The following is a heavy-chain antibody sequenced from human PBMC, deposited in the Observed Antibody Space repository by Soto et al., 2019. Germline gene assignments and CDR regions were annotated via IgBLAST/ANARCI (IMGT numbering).Heavy chain of an antibody. CDR3: GGVAGSHTSTWSSSFDY. D-gene: IGHD6-13*01. V-gene: IGHV1-69*06. J-gene: IGHJ4*02. Sequence: QVQLVQSGAEVKKPGSSVKVSCKASGGTFSSYAISWVRQAPGQGLEWMGGIIPIFGTANYAQKFQGRVTITADKSTSTAYRGLGSLRSEDTAVYYCGGVAGSHTSTWSSSFDYGGQGPLVTVSS. CDR2: IIPIFGTA. CDR1: GGTFSSYA.